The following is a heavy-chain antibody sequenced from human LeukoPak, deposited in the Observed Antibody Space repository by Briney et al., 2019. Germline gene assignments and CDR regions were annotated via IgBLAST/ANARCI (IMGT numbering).Heavy chain of an antibody. CDR3: ARARGYSYGYSDY. CDR2: ISSSSSII. D-gene: IGHD5-18*01. CDR1: GFTFSSYS. V-gene: IGHV3-48*01. J-gene: IGHJ4*02. Sequence: GGSLRLSCAASGFTFSSYSMNWVRQAPGKGLEWVSYISSSSSIIDYADSVKGRFTISRDNAKNSLYLQMDSLRAEDTAVYYCARARGYSYGYSDYWGQGTLVTVSS.